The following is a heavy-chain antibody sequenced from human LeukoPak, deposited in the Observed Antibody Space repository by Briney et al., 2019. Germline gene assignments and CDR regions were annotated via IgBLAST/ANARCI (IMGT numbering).Heavy chain of an antibody. V-gene: IGHV1-18*01. J-gene: IGHJ4*02. Sequence: ASVKVSCKASGYTFTSYGISRVRQAPGQGLEWMGWISAYNGNTNYAQKLQGRVTMTTDTSTSTAYMELRSLRSDDTAVYYCAREGGQWLGQYYFDYWGQGTLVTVSS. D-gene: IGHD6-19*01. CDR2: ISAYNGNT. CDR3: AREGGQWLGQYYFDY. CDR1: GYTFTSYG.